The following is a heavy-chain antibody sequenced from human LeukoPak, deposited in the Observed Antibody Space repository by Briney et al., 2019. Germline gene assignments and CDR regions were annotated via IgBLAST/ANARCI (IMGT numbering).Heavy chain of an antibody. CDR1: GFTFSSYS. Sequence: GSLRLSCAASGFTFSSYSMNWVRQASGKGLEWVSSISSSSSYIYYADSVKGRFTISRDNAKNSLYLQMNSLRAEDTAVYYCARVYGDYDALDYWGQGTLVTVSS. CDR3: ARVYGDYDALDY. CDR2: ISSSSSYI. D-gene: IGHD4-17*01. J-gene: IGHJ4*02. V-gene: IGHV3-21*01.